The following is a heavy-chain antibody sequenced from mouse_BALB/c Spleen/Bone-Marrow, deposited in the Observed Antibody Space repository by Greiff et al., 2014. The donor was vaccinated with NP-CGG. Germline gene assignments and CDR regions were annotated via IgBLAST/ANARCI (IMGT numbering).Heavy chain of an antibody. CDR3: GRDYYYGSSYFDY. Sequence: EVKLMESGPELVKPGASVKISCKASGYSFTGYFMNWVKQSHGKSLEWIGRINPYNGDTFYNQKFKGKATLTVDKSSSTAHMELLSLTSEDSAVDYCGRDYYYGSSYFDYWGQGTTLTVSS. V-gene: IGHV1-37*01. CDR1: GYSFTGYF. J-gene: IGHJ2*01. D-gene: IGHD1-1*01. CDR2: INPYNGDT.